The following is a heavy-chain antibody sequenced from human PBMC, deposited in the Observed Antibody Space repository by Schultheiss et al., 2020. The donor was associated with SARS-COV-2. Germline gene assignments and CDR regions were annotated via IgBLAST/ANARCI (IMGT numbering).Heavy chain of an antibody. CDR3: ARAWLYGMDV. CDR1: GGSISAYS. Sequence: SETLSLTCTVSGGSISAYSWSWVRQPPGNGLEWIGYVYSSGNTNYNPSLKSRVTMSVDMTKNQFSLKLSSVTAADTAVYYCARAWLYGMDVWGQGTTVTVSS. CDR2: VYSSGNT. D-gene: IGHD3-9*01. V-gene: IGHV4-59*01. J-gene: IGHJ6*02.